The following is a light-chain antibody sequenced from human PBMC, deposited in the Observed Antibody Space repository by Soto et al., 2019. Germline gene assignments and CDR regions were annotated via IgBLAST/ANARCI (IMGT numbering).Light chain of an antibody. CDR1: QGVAGW. Sequence: DIQMTQSPSSVSASVGDRVTITCRASQGVAGWLAWYQQKPGKAPNLLIYAASTLQSGVPSRFSGSGSGTDFTLTISSLQPEDFATYYCQQDNSYPYTFGQGTRLEVK. V-gene: IGKV1-12*01. J-gene: IGKJ2*01. CDR2: AAS. CDR3: QQDNSYPYT.